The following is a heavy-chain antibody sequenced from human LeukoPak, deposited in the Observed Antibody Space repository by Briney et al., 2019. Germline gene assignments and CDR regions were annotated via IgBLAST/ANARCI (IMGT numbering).Heavy chain of an antibody. V-gene: IGHV1-69*13. CDR3: ARNTYGYKFSMDV. Sequence: SVKVSCKASGGTFKSYTINWVRQAPGQGLEWVGGTAPIFAAANYAQKFQGRVTITADESTSTAYMELSSLRSDDTAVYYCARNTYGYKFSMDVWGKGTTVTVSS. J-gene: IGHJ6*03. CDR2: TAPIFAAA. D-gene: IGHD5-24*01. CDR1: GGTFKSYT.